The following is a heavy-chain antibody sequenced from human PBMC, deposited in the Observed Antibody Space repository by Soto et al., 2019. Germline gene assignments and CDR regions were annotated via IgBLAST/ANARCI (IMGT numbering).Heavy chain of an antibody. V-gene: IGHV3-21*01. D-gene: IGHD2-2*01. J-gene: IGHJ6*02. CDR3: ARDQDATRNYYYYYGMDV. CDR1: GFTFSSYS. CDR2: ISSSSSYI. Sequence: LRLSCAASGFTFSSYSMNWVRQAPGKGLEWVSSISSSSSYIYYADSVKGRFTISRDNAKNSLYLQMNSLRAEDTAVYYCARDQDATRNYYYYYGMDVWGQGTTVTVSS.